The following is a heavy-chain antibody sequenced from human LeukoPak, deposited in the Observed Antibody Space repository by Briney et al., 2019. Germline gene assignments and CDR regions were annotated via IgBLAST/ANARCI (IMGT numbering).Heavy chain of an antibody. V-gene: IGHV3-23*01. CDR1: GFTFSNYA. CDR3: AKDLSSGWYWYFDL. CDR2: ISGSGGRT. D-gene: IGHD6-19*01. J-gene: IGHJ2*01. Sequence: GGSLRLSCAASGFTFSNYAMSWVRQAPGKGLEWVSGISGSGGRTYYADSVKGRFTISRDNSKNTLYLYMNSLRAEDTAVYYCAKDLSSGWYWYFDLWGRGTLVTVSS.